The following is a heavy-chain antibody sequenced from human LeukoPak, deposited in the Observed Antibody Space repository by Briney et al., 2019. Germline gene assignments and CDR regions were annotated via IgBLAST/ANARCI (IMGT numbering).Heavy chain of an antibody. CDR3: ARHRTIPSSGTRDAFDI. J-gene: IGHJ3*02. V-gene: IGHV5-51*01. CDR1: GYSVTSYW. CDR2: IYPGDSDT. D-gene: IGHD3-22*01. Sequence: GESLKISCKGSGYSVTSYWVGWVRQMPGIGLEWMGMIYPGDSDTRYSPSFQGQVTISADKSISTAYLQWSSLKASDTAMYYCARHRTIPSSGTRDAFDIWGQGTMVTVSS.